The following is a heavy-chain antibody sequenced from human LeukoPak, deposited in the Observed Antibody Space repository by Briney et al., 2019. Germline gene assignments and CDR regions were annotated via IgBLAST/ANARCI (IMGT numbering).Heavy chain of an antibody. Sequence: GGSLRLSCAASGFTFNTYTMNWVRQAPGKGLEWVSYISGSSGIIDYADSVRGRFTISRDNAKNSLYLQMNSLRAEDTAVYYCARVSGWYTSLYYFDYWGQGTLVTVSS. CDR2: ISGSSGII. D-gene: IGHD6-19*01. V-gene: IGHV3-48*01. J-gene: IGHJ4*02. CDR3: ARVSGWYTSLYYFDY. CDR1: GFTFNTYT.